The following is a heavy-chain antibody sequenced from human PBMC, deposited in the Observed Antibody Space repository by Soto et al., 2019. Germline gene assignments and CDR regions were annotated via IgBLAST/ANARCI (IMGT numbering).Heavy chain of an antibody. CDR1: GFTFSSYA. CDR3: ASPTAEGLFGEFTQLDY. D-gene: IGHD3-10*02. CDR2: ISGSGGST. J-gene: IGHJ4*02. V-gene: IGHV3-23*01. Sequence: GGSLRLSCAASGFTFSSYAMSWVRQAPGKGLEWVSAISGSGGSTYYADSVKGRFTISRDNSKNTLYLQMNSLRAEDTAVYYCASPTAEGLFGEFTQLDYWGQGTLVTVSS.